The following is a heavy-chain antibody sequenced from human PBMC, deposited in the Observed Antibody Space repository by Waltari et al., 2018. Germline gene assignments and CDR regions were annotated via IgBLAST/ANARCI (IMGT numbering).Heavy chain of an antibody. CDR2: IWFDGSDK. V-gene: IGHV3-30*02. CDR3: AKDAFGNTYLDF. J-gene: IGHJ4*02. CDR1: GFTFSNFG. Sequence: QVNLVESGGGVVQPGGSLRLCCATSGFTFSNFGMHWVRQAPGKGLEWVALIWFDGSDKFYADYVRGRFTISRDNSARTLYLDMDSLRLDDTAMYYCAKDAFGNTYLDFWGQGTLVTVSS. D-gene: IGHD2-2*02.